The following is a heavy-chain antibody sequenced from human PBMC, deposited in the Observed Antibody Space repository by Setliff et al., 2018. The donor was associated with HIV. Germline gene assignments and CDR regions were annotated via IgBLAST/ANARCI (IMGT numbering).Heavy chain of an antibody. CDR2: IFHSGTT. J-gene: IGHJ1*01. CDR3: ASTYCGGDCYSRYFQH. V-gene: IGHV4-38-2*01. D-gene: IGHD2-21*02. CDR1: DSSITRPYF. Sequence: SETLSLTCAVSDSSITRPYFWGWIRQPPGKGLEWIGSIFHSGTTHYNPSLKSRVTISIDTSKNQFSLKLSSVTAADTAVYYCASTYCGGDCYSRYFQHWGQGTLVTVSS.